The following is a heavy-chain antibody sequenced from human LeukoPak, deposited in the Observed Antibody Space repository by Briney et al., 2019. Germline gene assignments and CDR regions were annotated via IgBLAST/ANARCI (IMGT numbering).Heavy chain of an antibody. CDR3: ARDLYSGYDSDDY. CDR2: IWYDGSNK. D-gene: IGHD5-12*01. V-gene: IGHV3-33*01. J-gene: IGHJ4*02. Sequence: RSGGSLRLSCAASGFTFSSCGMHWVRQAPGKGLEWVAVIWYDGSNKYYADSVKGRFTISRDNSKNTLYLQMNSLRAEDTAVYYCARDLYSGYDSDDYWGQGALVTVSS. CDR1: GFTFSSCG.